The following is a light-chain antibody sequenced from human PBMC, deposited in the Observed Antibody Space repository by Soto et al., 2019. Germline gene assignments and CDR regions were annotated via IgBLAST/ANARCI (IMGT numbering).Light chain of an antibody. Sequence: DIQVTQSPSTLSASIGDRVTITCRASQNVDNGLAWYQQKTGKAPTLLIYKASNLYSGVPSRFSGSGSGTDFTLTISSLQADDFATYYCQHYVTSSQYTFGQGTKLEIK. CDR2: KAS. CDR1: QNVDNG. CDR3: QHYVTSSQYT. V-gene: IGKV1-5*03. J-gene: IGKJ2*01.